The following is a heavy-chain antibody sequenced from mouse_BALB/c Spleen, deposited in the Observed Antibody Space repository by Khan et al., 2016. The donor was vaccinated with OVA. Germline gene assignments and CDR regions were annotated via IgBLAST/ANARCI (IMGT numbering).Heavy chain of an antibody. Sequence: EVELVESGGDLVKPGGSLKLSCAASGFTFSTYGMSWVRQTPDRRLEWVATVSTGGSYTYYPVSVQGRFTISRDNAKNTLYLQMNSLKSDDTAIFYCTRLAYYYDSEGFAYWGQGTLVTVSA. V-gene: IGHV5-6*01. J-gene: IGHJ3*01. CDR1: GFTFSTYG. D-gene: IGHD1-1*01. CDR3: TRLAYYYDSEGFAY. CDR2: VSTGGSYT.